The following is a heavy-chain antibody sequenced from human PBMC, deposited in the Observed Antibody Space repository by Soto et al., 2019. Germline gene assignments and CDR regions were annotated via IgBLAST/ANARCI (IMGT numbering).Heavy chain of an antibody. CDR2: IKQEGSEE. CDR1: GFTFSSYW. D-gene: IGHD6-13*01. Sequence: EVQLVESGGGLVQPGGSLRLSCVDSGFTFSSYWMSWVRQAPVKGLEWVGNIKQEGSEENYVDSLKGRFTISTDNAQNSMYLQMNSLRAEDTAVYYCARIAATGRGWDVWGQGTTVVVSS. CDR3: ARIAATGRGWDV. J-gene: IGHJ6*02. V-gene: IGHV3-7*01.